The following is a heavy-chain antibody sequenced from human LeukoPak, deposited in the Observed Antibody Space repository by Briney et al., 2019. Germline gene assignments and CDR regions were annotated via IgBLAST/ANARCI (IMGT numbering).Heavy chain of an antibody. D-gene: IGHD3-9*01. CDR2: ISAYNGNT. J-gene: IGHJ2*01. CDR1: GYTFTSYG. V-gene: IGHV1-18*01. CDR3: ARGTLLVNPPYWYFDL. Sequence: AASVKVSCKASGYTFTSYGISWVRRAPGQGLEWMGWISAYNGNTNYAQKLQGRVTMTTDTSTSTAYMELRSLRSDDTAVYYCARGTLLVNPPYWYFDLWGRGTLVTVSS.